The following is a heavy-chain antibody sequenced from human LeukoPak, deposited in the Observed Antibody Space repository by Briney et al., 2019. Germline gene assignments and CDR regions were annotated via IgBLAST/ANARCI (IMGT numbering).Heavy chain of an antibody. D-gene: IGHD6-13*01. CDR3: AREGYSSSWSLNWFDP. CDR2: IYYSGST. J-gene: IGHJ5*02. CDR1: GGSISSYY. Sequence: SETLSLTCTVSGGSISSYYWSWIRQPPGKGLEWIGYIYYSGSTNYNPSLKSRVTISVDTSKNQFSLKLSSVTAADTAVYYCAREGYSSSWSLNWFDPWGQGTLVTVSS. V-gene: IGHV4-59*01.